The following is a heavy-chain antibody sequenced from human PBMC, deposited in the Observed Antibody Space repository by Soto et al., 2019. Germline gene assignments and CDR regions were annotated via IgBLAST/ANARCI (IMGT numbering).Heavy chain of an antibody. CDR1: GGTFSTSA. CDR2: IMPVFPTP. CDR3: ARDKDRLQLGGNYYYILDV. V-gene: IGHV1-69*12. D-gene: IGHD1-1*01. J-gene: IGHJ6*02. Sequence: QVQLVQSGAEVKKPGSSVKVSCKASGGTFSTSAISWVRQAPGQGLEWVGGIMPVFPTPDYAQNFQGRVTITADESTTTTYLELTSLRADDTAVYYCARDKDRLQLGGNYYYILDVWGQGTAITVSS.